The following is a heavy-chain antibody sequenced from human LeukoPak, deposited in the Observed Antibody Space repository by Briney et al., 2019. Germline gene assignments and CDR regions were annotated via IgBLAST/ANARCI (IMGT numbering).Heavy chain of an antibody. CDR2: ISYDGSNK. CDR3: AKGFGGSCYSSIDY. D-gene: IGHD2-15*01. CDR1: GFTFSDYT. Sequence: GGSLRLSCAASGFTFSDYTMNWVRQAPGKGLEWVAVISYDGSNKYYADSVKGRFTISRDNSKNTLYLQMNSLRAEDTAVYYCAKGFGGSCYSSIDYWGQGTLVTVSS. J-gene: IGHJ4*02. V-gene: IGHV3-30-3*01.